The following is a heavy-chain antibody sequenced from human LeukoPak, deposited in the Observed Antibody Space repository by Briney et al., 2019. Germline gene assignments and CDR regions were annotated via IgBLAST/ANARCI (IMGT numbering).Heavy chain of an antibody. Sequence: PGGSLRLSCAASGFTFSSYAMSWVRPAPGKGLEWVSTISGSGDSTYYADSVKGRFTISRDNSKNTLYLQMNSLRAEDTAVSYCAKEGIAVAGPFYYWGQGTLVTVSS. CDR3: AKEGIAVAGPFYY. J-gene: IGHJ4*02. D-gene: IGHD6-19*01. CDR2: ISGSGDST. CDR1: GFTFSSYA. V-gene: IGHV3-23*01.